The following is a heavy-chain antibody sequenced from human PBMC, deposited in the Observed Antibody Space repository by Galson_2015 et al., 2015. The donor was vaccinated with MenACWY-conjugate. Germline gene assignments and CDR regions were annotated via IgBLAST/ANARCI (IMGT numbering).Heavy chain of an antibody. V-gene: IGHV1-3*01. Sequence: SAKDSCKASGYTLTHYAVHWLHHSPGQGLEWMGWINARNGTTKYSQKFQGRATITSDTSGSTAYMELSRLRSEATAVYFCAREIVVAPAASWGYYYYGTDVWGQGTTVTVSS. CDR2: INARNGTT. CDR3: AREIVVAPAASWGYYYYGTDV. CDR1: GYTLTHYA. D-gene: IGHD2-2*01. J-gene: IGHJ6*02.